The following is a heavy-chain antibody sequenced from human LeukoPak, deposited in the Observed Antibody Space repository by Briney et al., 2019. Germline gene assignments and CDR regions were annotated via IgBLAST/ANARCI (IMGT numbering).Heavy chain of an antibody. V-gene: IGHV1-69*06. J-gene: IGHJ4*02. Sequence: ASVKVSCKASGGTFSSYAISWVRQAPGQGLEWMGGIIPIFGTANYAQKFQGRVTITADKSTSTAYMELSSLRSEDTAVYYCARDLSHTAMDPTFDYWGQGTLVTVSS. CDR2: IIPIFGTA. CDR3: ARDLSHTAMDPTFDY. D-gene: IGHD5-18*01. CDR1: GGTFSSYA.